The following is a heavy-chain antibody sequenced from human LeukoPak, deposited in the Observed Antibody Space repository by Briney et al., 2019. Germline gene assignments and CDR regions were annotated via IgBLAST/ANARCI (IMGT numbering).Heavy chain of an antibody. CDR1: GYTFTSYG. J-gene: IGHJ3*02. V-gene: IGHV1-18*01. CDR2: ISAYNGNT. D-gene: IGHD4-23*01. Sequence: ASVKVSCKASGYTFTSYGISWVRQAPGQGLEWMGWISAYNGNTNYAQKLQGRVTMTTDTSTSTAHMELRSLRSDDTAVYYCARSEKTVVNDAFDIWGQGTMVTVSS. CDR3: ARSEKTVVNDAFDI.